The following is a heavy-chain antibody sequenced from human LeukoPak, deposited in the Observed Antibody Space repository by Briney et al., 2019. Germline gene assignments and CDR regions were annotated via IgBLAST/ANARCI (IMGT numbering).Heavy chain of an antibody. J-gene: IGHJ3*02. Sequence: GGSLRLSCAASGFTFSSYGMHWVRQAPGRGLEWVAVIWYDGSNKYYADSVKGRFTISRDNSKNTLYLQMNSVRAEDTAVYYCARESSGYDAFDIWGQGTMVTVSS. CDR2: IWYDGSNK. V-gene: IGHV3-33*01. CDR1: GFTFSSYG. D-gene: IGHD3-22*01. CDR3: ARESSGYDAFDI.